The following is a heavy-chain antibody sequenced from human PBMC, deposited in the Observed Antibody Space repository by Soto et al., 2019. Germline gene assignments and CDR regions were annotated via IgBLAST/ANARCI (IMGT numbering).Heavy chain of an antibody. J-gene: IGHJ4*02. Sequence: EVQLLESGGGLVQPGGSLRLSCAASGFTFSSYAMSWVRQAPGKGLEWVSAISGSGGSTYYADSVKGRFTISRDNSKNTLYLQMNSLRAEDTSVYYCAKDSLKNVYGAALDYWGQGTLVTVSS. CDR3: AKDSLKNVYGAALDY. D-gene: IGHD4-17*01. CDR2: ISGSGGST. V-gene: IGHV3-23*01. CDR1: GFTFSSYA.